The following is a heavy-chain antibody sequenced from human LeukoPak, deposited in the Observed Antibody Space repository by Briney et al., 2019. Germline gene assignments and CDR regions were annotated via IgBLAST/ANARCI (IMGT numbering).Heavy chain of an antibody. CDR1: GAPISTTSFY. CDR2: SFYTGRT. V-gene: IGHV4-39*07. J-gene: IGHJ4*02. Sequence: SETLSLTCNVSGAPISTTSFYWGWIRQSPGKGLEWLAFSFYTGRTFSNPSLRRRVTISVDTSTNQFSLTLNSVTAADTAVYYCARCHISSRNFDFWGQGSHVTVSS. D-gene: IGHD2-21*01. CDR3: ARCHISSRNFDF.